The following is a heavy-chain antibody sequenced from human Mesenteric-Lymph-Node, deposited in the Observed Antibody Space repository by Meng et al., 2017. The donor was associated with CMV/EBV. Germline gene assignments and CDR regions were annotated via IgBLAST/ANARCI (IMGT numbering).Heavy chain of an antibody. D-gene: IGHD3-10*01. CDR3: ASRNYYASGSPDY. Sequence: DVSGGSISSSYWWTWVRQSPGKGLEWIGEIYHSGSTNYNPSLKSRVTISVDKSKNHFSLNLSSVTAADTAVYYCASRNYYASGSPDYWGQGTLVTVSS. V-gene: IGHV4-4*02. CDR2: IYHSGST. J-gene: IGHJ4*02. CDR1: GGSISSSYW.